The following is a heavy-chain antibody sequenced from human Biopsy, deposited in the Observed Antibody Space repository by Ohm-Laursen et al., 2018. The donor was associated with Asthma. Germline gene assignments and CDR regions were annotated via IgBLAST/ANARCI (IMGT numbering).Heavy chain of an antibody. CDR2: LIPVLGTA. CDR3: ARGYSGTDRIVYYYSGMEV. CDR1: GDSLGSFINYA. Sequence: SVNVSCKVSGDSLGSFINYAISWVRQAPRQGLEWMGGLIPVLGTADYAPMFEGRVTITADESTSTAYLELTSLRFEDTAVYYCARGYSGTDRIVYYYSGMEVWGQGTTVTVSS. D-gene: IGHD5-12*01. J-gene: IGHJ6*02. V-gene: IGHV1-69*13.